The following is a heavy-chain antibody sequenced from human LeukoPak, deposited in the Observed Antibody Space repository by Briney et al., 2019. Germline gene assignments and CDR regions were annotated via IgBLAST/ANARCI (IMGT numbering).Heavy chain of an antibody. D-gene: IGHD6-19*01. CDR3: AKAVAGTPNDAFDI. CDR1: GFTFSTYG. J-gene: IGHJ3*02. CDR2: ISGSGGST. V-gene: IGHV3-23*01. Sequence: GRSLRLPCAASGFTFSTYGMSWVRQAPGRGLEWVSTISGSGGSTYYADSVKGRFTISRDNSKNTLYLQMNSLRAEDTAVYYCAKAVAGTPNDAFDIWGQGTMVTVSS.